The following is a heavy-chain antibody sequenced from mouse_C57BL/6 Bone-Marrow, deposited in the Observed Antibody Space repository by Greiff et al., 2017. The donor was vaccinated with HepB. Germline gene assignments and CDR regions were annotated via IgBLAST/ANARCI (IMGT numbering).Heavy chain of an antibody. Sequence: VQLQQSGGGLVKPGGSLKLSCTASGFTFSSYAMSWVRQTPEKRLEWVATISDGGSYTYYPDNVKGRFTISRDNAKNNLYLQMNHLKSEDTAMYYCARDSNEDYWGQGTTLTVSS. J-gene: IGHJ2*01. CDR2: ISDGGSYT. CDR3: ARDSNEDY. D-gene: IGHD2-5*01. V-gene: IGHV5-4*01. CDR1: GFTFSSYA.